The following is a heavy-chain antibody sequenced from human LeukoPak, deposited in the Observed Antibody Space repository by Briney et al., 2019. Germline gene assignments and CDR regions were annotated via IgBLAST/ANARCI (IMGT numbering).Heavy chain of an antibody. CDR3: ARDREAMAGYYFDY. J-gene: IGHJ4*02. Sequence: GGSLRLSCAASGFTFNSYNINWVRQAPGKGLEWVSSISSSGSFTYYADSVKGRFTISRDNAKNSLYLQMNGLRAEDTAVYYCARDREAMAGYYFDYWGQGTLVTVSS. CDR2: ISSSGSFT. V-gene: IGHV3-21*01. D-gene: IGHD6-19*01. CDR1: GFTFNSYN.